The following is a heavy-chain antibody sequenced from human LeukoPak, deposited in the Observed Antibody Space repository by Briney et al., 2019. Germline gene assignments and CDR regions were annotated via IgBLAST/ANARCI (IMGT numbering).Heavy chain of an antibody. J-gene: IGHJ4*02. CDR2: MNPNSGNT. V-gene: IGHV1-8*03. CDR3: ATSRGSSTSCYDY. CDR1: GYTFTSYD. D-gene: IGHD2-2*01. Sequence: GASVKVSCKASGYTFTSYDINWVRQATGQGLEWMGWMNPNSGNTGYAQKFQGRVASTRNTSISTAYMELSSLRSEDTAVYYCATSRGSSTSCYDYWGQGTLVTVSS.